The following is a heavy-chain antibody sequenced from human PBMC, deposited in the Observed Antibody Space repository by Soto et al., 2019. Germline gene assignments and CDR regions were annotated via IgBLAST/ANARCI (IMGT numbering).Heavy chain of an antibody. CDR2: ISAYNGNT. V-gene: IGHV1-18*04. CDR3: ARDGQWLVRSYDYYYYGRDV. CDR1: GYTFTSYG. Sequence: ASVKVSCKASGYTFTSYGISWVRQAPGQGLEWMGWISAYNGNTNYAQKLQGRVTMTTDTSTSTAYMELRSLRSDDTAVYYCARDGQWLVRSYDYYYYGRDVWGQGPTGAVAS. J-gene: IGHJ6*02. D-gene: IGHD6-19*01.